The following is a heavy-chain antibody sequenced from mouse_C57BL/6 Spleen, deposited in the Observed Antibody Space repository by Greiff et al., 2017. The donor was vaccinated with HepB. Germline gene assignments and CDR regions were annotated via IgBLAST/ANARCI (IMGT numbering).Heavy chain of an antibody. CDR2: IYPGDGDT. CDR3: AIYDYDGYFDV. Sequence: QVQLKESGAELVKPGASVKISCKASGYAFSSYWMNWVKQRPGKGLEWIGQIYPGDGDTNYNGKFKGKATLTADKSSSTAYMQLSSLTSEDSAVYFCAIYDYDGYFDVWGTGTTVTVSS. J-gene: IGHJ1*03. V-gene: IGHV1-80*01. D-gene: IGHD2-4*01. CDR1: GYAFSSYW.